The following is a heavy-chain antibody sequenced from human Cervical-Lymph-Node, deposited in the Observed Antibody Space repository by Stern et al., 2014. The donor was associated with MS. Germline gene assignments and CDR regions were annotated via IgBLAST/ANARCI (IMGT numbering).Heavy chain of an antibody. J-gene: IGHJ4*02. V-gene: IGHV1-18*01. CDR1: GYTFTNYG. CDR2: ISADSGST. D-gene: IGHD5-24*01. Sequence: VHLGESGTEVKKPGASLIVSCKASGYTFTNYGLSWVRQAPGQGLEWLGWISADSGSTKYTQNLRDRLTLTRDTSTGTAYMDLRTLRAEDTAVYYCARDKMHAFDSWGQGTPVSVSS. CDR3: ARDKMHAFDS.